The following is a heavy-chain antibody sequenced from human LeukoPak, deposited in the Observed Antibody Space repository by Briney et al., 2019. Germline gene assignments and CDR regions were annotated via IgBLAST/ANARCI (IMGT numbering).Heavy chain of an antibody. J-gene: IGHJ6*02. D-gene: IGHD6-6*01. CDR3: ARVPSIAARQHGMDV. Sequence: SVKVSCKASGYTFTSYGISWVRQAPGQGLEWMGRIIPILGIANYAQKFQGRVTITADKSTSTAYMELSSLRSEDTAVYYCARVPSIAARQHGMDVWGQGTTVTVSS. V-gene: IGHV1-69*04. CDR1: GYTFTSYG. CDR2: IIPILGIA.